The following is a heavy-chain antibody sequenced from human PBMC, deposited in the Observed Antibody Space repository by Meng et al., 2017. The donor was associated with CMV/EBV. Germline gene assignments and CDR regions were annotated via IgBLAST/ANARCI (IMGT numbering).Heavy chain of an antibody. D-gene: IGHD2-2*01. J-gene: IGHJ4*02. V-gene: IGHV3-48*03. CDR2: ISSSGSTK. CDR3: ARDLTGQYCSSTSCYQDD. Sequence: GESLKISCAASGFTFSSYEMNWVRQAPGKGLEWVSYISSSGSTKYYADSVKGRFTISRDNAKNSLYLQMNSLRAEDTAVYYCARDLTGQYCSSTSCYQDDWGQGTLVTVSS. CDR1: GFTFSSYE.